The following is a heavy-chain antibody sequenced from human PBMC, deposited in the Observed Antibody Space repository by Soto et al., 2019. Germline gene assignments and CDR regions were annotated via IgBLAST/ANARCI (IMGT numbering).Heavy chain of an antibody. CDR3: AKAVISATVTTDDAFDI. V-gene: IGHV3-23*01. D-gene: IGHD4-17*01. J-gene: IGHJ3*02. CDR2: ISGSGGST. Sequence: GGSLRLSCAASGFTFSSYAMSWVRQAPGKGLEWVSAISGSGGSTYYADSVKGRFTISRDNSKNTLYLQMNSLRAEDTAVYYCAKAVISATVTTDDAFDIWGQGTMVTVSS. CDR1: GFTFSSYA.